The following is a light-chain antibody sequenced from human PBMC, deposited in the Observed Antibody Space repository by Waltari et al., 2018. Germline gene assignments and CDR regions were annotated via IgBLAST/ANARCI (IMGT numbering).Light chain of an antibody. J-gene: IGLJ2*01. CDR1: SSNIQSCHN. CDR3: SSYDNGLIAVV. V-gene: IGLV1-40*01. CDR2: NKN. Sequence: QSVLTPPPSVSAAPGRRVTISCTGSSSNIQSCHNVQWYHQLPATAPKLLIYNKNQRASGVPDRFAGSSSGTSAALAITGLRAEDEADYYWSSYDNGLIAVVFGGGTKVTVL.